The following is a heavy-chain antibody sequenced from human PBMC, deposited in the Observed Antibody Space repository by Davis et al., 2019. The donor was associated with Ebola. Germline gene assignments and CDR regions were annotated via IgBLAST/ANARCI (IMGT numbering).Heavy chain of an antibody. D-gene: IGHD5-18*01. V-gene: IGHV3-72*01. CDR1: GFTFSDHY. Sequence: GESLKISCAASGFTFSDHYMDWVRQAPGQGLEWVARIRNKGNSYTTEYAASVKGRFTISRDDSENSLYLQMNSLKTEDTAVYYCARGSVGTAFRAFDIWGQGTMVTVSS. CDR3: ARGSVGTAFRAFDI. CDR2: IRNKGNSYTT. J-gene: IGHJ3*02.